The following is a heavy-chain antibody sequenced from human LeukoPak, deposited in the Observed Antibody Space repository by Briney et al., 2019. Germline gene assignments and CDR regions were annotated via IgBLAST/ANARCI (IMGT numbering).Heavy chain of an antibody. CDR3: AREWEAYYFDY. V-gene: IGHV4-30-4*08. CDR1: SGSISSGDYY. J-gene: IGHJ4*02. Sequence: PSQTLSLTCTVSSGSISSGDYYWSRIPQPPGKGLEWIGYIYFSGSTYYNSSLKTRVTISADTSKNHFYLKLRYVTAADTAVYYCAREWEAYYFDYWGQGTLVTVSS. D-gene: IGHD1-26*01. CDR2: IYFSGST.